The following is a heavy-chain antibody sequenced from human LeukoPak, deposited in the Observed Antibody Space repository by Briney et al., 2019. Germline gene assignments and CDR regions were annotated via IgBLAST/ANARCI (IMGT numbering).Heavy chain of an antibody. J-gene: IGHJ4*02. V-gene: IGHV3-23*01. CDR1: GFTFSSYA. Sequence: GGSLRLSCAASGFTFSSYAMSWVRQAPGKGLEWVSAISGSGGSTYYADSVKGRFTISRDNSKNTLYLQMNSLRAEDTAVYYCAKDSYYYGSGGLDYWGQGTLVTVSS. CDR3: AKDSYYYGSGGLDY. D-gene: IGHD3-10*01. CDR2: ISGSGGST.